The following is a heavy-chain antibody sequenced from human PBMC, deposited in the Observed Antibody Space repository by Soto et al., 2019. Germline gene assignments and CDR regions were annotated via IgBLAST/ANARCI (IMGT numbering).Heavy chain of an antibody. D-gene: IGHD3-22*01. CDR2: INAGNGNT. J-gene: IGHJ3*02. CDR1: GYTFTSYA. Sequence: QVQLVQSGAEGKKPGASVKVSCKASGYTFTSYAMHWVRQAPGQRLEWMGWINAGNGNTKYSQKFQGRVTITSDTSASTGYMELSSLRYEDTSVYYCARDLYYYDSSCDPYAFDIVGQGTMVTVSS. V-gene: IGHV1-3*01. CDR3: ARDLYYYDSSCDPYAFDI.